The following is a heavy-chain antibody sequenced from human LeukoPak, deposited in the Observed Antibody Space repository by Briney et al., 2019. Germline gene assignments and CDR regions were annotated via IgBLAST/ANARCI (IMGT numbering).Heavy chain of an antibody. V-gene: IGHV3-33*03. CDR2: IWHDGGRK. Sequence: PGGPLRLSCVVSGFTFSTHGFHWVRQAPGKGLEWVSVIWHDGGRKEYADSVRGRFTISRDNAKNSLYLQMNSLRAEDTAVYYCASSIAVAGTTQSYYFDYWGQGTLVTVSS. CDR1: GFTFSTHG. D-gene: IGHD6-19*01. CDR3: ASSIAVAGTTQSYYFDY. J-gene: IGHJ4*02.